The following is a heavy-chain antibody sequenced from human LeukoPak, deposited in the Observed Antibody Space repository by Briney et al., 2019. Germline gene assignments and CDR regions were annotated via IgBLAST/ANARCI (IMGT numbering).Heavy chain of an antibody. CDR1: GYTLTGYY. CDR3: ASIAARRDLRPPVP. V-gene: IGHV1-2*02. CDR2: INPTSGGT. Sequence: ASVKVSCKASGYTLTGYYMHWVRQAPGQGLEWMGWINPTSGGTHSAQNFQGRVTMTRDTSISTAYMQLSRLGSDDTAVYYCASIAARRDLRPPVPWGQGTLVTVSS. D-gene: IGHD6-6*01. J-gene: IGHJ5*02.